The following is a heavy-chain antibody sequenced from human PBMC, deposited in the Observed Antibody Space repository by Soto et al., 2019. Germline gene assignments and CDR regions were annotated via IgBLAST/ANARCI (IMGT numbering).Heavy chain of an antibody. Sequence: SETLSLTCTVSGGSISSGGYYWSWIRQHPGKGLEWIGYINYIGITYYNPSLKSRVTISADTSKNQFSLKLNFVTAADTAVYYCARGYAINWHTPHYWGQGTLVTVSS. D-gene: IGHD1-1*01. CDR3: ARGYAINWHTPHY. J-gene: IGHJ4*02. CDR1: GGSISSGGYY. V-gene: IGHV4-31*03. CDR2: INYIGIT.